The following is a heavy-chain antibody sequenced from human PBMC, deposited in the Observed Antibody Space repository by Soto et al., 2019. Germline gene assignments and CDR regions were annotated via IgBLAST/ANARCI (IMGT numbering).Heavy chain of an antibody. V-gene: IGHV3-30*03. CDR3: GRGKESDYFDNGGHV. Sequence: QVQLVESGGGVVQPGRSLRLSCAASGFTFTTFGIHWVRQAPGKGLEWVALISYDGRYKYYRDSVQGRFTISRDDSKSSVFLQMNSLRATDTAVYYCGRGKESDYFDNGGHVWGQGTLVTVSS. CDR1: GFTFTTFG. J-gene: IGHJ4*02. CDR2: ISYDGRYK. D-gene: IGHD3-22*01.